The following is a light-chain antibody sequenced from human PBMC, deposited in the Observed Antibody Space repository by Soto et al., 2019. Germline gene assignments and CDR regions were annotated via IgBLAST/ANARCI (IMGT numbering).Light chain of an antibody. CDR1: SSDVGGFNY. J-gene: IGLJ3*02. CDR3: TSYTTTNTWV. V-gene: IGLV2-14*01. Sequence: QSVLTQPASVSGSPGQSVTIFCTGTSSDVGGFNYVSWYQQHPGKGPKLIIYEVSNRPSGVSNRFSGSKSGNTASLTISGLQAEDEADYYCTSYTTTNTWVFGGGTKLTVL. CDR2: EVS.